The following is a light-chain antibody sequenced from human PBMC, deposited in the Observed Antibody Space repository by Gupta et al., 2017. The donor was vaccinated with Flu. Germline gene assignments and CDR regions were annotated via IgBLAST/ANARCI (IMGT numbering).Light chain of an antibody. CDR3: SSYTNTNTLCV. Sequence: QSALNQPASVSGSPGQSITISCTGTSSDVGDYKYVSWYQQHPGKAPKLMIFEVSNRPSGVSNRFSGSKSGNTASLTITGLQAEEEADDYCSSYTNTNTLCVFGGGTKLTVL. CDR1: SSDVGDYKY. V-gene: IGLV2-14*01. CDR2: EVS. J-gene: IGLJ2*01.